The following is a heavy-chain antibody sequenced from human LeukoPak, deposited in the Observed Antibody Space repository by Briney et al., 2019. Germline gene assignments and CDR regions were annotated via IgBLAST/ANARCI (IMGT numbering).Heavy chain of an antibody. CDR1: GFIFTSYS. Sequence: PGGSLRLSCAASGFIFTSYSMNWVRQAPGKGLEWVSSISSSSGTYIYYAYSVKGRFTISSDNAKNSLYLQMGILLAEDTAVYYCTRRDMTERGHSYGLDYWGQGTLVTVSS. CDR3: TRRDMTERGHSYGLDY. D-gene: IGHD5-18*01. J-gene: IGHJ4*02. CDR2: ISSSSGTYI. V-gene: IGHV3-21*01.